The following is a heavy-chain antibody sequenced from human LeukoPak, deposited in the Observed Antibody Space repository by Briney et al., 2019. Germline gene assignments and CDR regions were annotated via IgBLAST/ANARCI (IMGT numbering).Heavy chain of an antibody. CDR3: ARDLLYCCGGSCYSHFDY. CDR2: IIPIFGTA. CDR1: GGTFSSYA. D-gene: IGHD2-15*01. Sequence: SVKVSCKASGGTFSSYAISWVRQAPGQGLEWMGGIIPIFGTANYAQKFQGRVTITADESTSTAYMELSSLRSEDTAVYYCARDLLYCCGGSCYSHFDYWGQGTLVTVSS. V-gene: IGHV1-69*13. J-gene: IGHJ4*02.